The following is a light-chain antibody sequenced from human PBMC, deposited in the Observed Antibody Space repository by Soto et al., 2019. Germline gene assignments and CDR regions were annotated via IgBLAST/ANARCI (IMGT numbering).Light chain of an antibody. CDR3: SSQAVSSTLV. Sequence: QSALTQPASVSGSPGQSITISCTGTSSDIGGYNYVSWYQQHPGKAPKHMIYDVSNRPSRVSNRFSGSKSGNTASLTISGLQAEDEADYYCSSQAVSSTLVFGGGTKLTVL. J-gene: IGLJ2*01. CDR2: DVS. CDR1: SSDIGGYNY. V-gene: IGLV2-14*01.